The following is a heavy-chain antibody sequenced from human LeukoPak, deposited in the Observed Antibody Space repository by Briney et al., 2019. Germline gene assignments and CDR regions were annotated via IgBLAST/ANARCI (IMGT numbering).Heavy chain of an antibody. V-gene: IGHV3-23*01. Sequence: GGSLRLSCAASGFTFSSYAMSWVRQAPGKGLEWVSAISGSGGSTYYADSVKGRFTISRDNSKNTLYLQMNSLRAEDTAVYYCAKDGNFGPKHVNWFDPWGQGTLATVSS. D-gene: IGHD3-3*01. J-gene: IGHJ5*02. CDR3: AKDGNFGPKHVNWFDP. CDR1: GFTFSSYA. CDR2: ISGSGGST.